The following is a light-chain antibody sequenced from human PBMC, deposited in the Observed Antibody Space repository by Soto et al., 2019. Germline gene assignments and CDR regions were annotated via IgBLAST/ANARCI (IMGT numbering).Light chain of an antibody. V-gene: IGKV3-11*01. Sequence: EIVLTQSPATLSLSPGERATLSCRASQYIGGYLAWYQLRPGQGPRLLIFDAASRATGIPDRVSGSGSGTDFTLTISRLEPEDFAVYYCEQRASWPLTFGGGTKVEIK. J-gene: IGKJ4*01. CDR1: QYIGGY. CDR2: DAA. CDR3: EQRASWPLT.